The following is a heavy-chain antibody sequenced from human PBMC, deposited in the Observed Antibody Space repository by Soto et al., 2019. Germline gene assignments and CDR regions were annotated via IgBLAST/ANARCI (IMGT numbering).Heavy chain of an antibody. J-gene: IGHJ5*02. D-gene: IGHD6-13*01. CDR3: ARALSPVVYSSSWYWFDP. Sequence: ASVKVSCKASGYTFTGYYMHWVRQAPGQGLEWMGWINPNSGGTNYAQKFQGWVTMTRDTSISTAYMELSRLRSDDTAVYYCARALSPVVYSSSWYWFDPWGQGTLVTVSS. CDR2: INPNSGGT. V-gene: IGHV1-2*04. CDR1: GYTFTGYY.